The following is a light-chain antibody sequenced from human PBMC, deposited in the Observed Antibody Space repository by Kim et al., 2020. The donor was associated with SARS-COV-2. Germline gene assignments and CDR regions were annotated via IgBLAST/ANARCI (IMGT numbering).Light chain of an antibody. CDR1: QSLLHSNGYTY. CDR2: LGS. CDR3: MQAVQTPWT. J-gene: IGKJ1*01. V-gene: IGKV2-28*01. Sequence: PASISCRSSQSLLHSNGYTYLDWYLQKPGQSPQLLIYLGSNRASGVPDRFSASESGTDFTLKISRVEAEDVGVYYCMQAVQTPWTFGQVTKVDIK.